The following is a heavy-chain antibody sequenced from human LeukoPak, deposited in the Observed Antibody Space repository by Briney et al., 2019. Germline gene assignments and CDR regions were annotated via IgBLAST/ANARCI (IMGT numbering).Heavy chain of an antibody. CDR1: GFTFSSYW. J-gene: IGHJ5*02. V-gene: IGHV3-7*03. CDR3: AKGSSSSWGYNWFDP. D-gene: IGHD6-13*01. CDR2: IKQDGSEK. Sequence: PGGSLRLSCAASGFTFSSYWMSWVRQAPGEGLEWVANIKQDGSEKYYVDSVKGRFTISRDNAKNSLYLQMNSLRAEDTALYYCAKGSSSSWGYNWFDPWGQGTLVTVSS.